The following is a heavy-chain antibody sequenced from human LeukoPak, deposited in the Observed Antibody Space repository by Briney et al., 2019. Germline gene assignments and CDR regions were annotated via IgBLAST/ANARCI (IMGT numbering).Heavy chain of an antibody. V-gene: IGHV1-8*01. CDR2: MNPNSGNT. D-gene: IGHD3-10*01. CDR1: GCAFTSYD. J-gene: IGHJ6*02. CDR3: ARFGEFKTRNYYYGMDV. Sequence: AAVQVSFKASGCAFTSYDINWVRRATGQGLEWMGGMNPNSGNTGYAQKFQGRVTMTRNTSISTAYMELSSLRSEDTAVYYCARFGEFKTRNYYYGMDVWGQGTTVTVSS.